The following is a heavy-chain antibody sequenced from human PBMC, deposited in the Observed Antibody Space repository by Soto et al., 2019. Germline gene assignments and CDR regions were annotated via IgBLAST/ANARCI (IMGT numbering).Heavy chain of an antibody. Sequence: ASVKVSCKASGYTFTSYYMHWVRQAPGQGLEWMGIINPSGGSTSYAQKFQGRVTMTRDTSTSTVYMELSSLRSEDTAVYYCARDYLGGHYYYGMDVWGQGTKVTVSS. CDR1: GYTFTSYY. CDR3: ARDYLGGHYYYGMDV. J-gene: IGHJ6*02. CDR2: INPSGGST. V-gene: IGHV1-46*01.